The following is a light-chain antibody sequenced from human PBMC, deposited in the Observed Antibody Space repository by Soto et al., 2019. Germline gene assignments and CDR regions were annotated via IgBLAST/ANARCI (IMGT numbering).Light chain of an antibody. J-gene: IGLJ2*01. CDR2: NVY. CDR1: RSDIGVHSF. Sequence: QAVVTQPASVSGFPGQSINISCTGSRSDIGVHSFVSWYQQHPTMVPKLIIYNVYRRPSGVSGRFSASKAGNTASLTISGLQADDEANYYCSAYTSAATLFGGGTKVTVL. CDR3: SAYTSAATL. V-gene: IGLV2-14*03.